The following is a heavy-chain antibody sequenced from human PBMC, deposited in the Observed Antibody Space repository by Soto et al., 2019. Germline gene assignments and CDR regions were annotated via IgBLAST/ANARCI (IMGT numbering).Heavy chain of an antibody. V-gene: IGHV1-18*04. CDR2: ISAYNGNT. Sequence: ASVKVSCKASGYTFTSYGISWVRQAPGQGLEWMGWISAYNGNTNYAQKLQGRVTMTTDTSTSTAYMELRSLRSDGTAVYYCARDGTQDYYDSSGYSDYWGQGTLVTVSS. CDR1: GYTFTSYG. CDR3: ARDGTQDYYDSSGYSDY. D-gene: IGHD3-22*01. J-gene: IGHJ4*02.